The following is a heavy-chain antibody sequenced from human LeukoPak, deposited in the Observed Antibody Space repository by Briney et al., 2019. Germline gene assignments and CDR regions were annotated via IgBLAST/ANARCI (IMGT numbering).Heavy chain of an antibody. V-gene: IGHV3-74*01. CDR3: ARTYGDDPYDAFDI. CDR2: INTDGSST. Sequence: GGSLRLSCAASGFTFSSYWMHWVRQAPGKGLVWVSRINTDGSSTSYADSVKGRFTISRDNAKNTLYLQMNSLRAEDTAVYYCARTYGDDPYDAFDIWGQGTMVTVSS. D-gene: IGHD4-17*01. J-gene: IGHJ3*02. CDR1: GFTFSSYW.